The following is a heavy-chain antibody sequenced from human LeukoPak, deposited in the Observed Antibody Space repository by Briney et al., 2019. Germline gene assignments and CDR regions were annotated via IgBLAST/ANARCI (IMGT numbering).Heavy chain of an antibody. Sequence: SVKVSCKASGGTFSSYAISWVRQAPGQGLEWMGGIIPIFGTANYAQKLQGRVTMTTDTSTSTAYMELRSLRSDDTAVYYCARDTQAAADTFDYWGQGTLVTVSS. CDR3: ARDTQAAADTFDY. V-gene: IGHV1-69*05. J-gene: IGHJ4*02. CDR2: IIPIFGTA. CDR1: GGTFSSYA. D-gene: IGHD6-13*01.